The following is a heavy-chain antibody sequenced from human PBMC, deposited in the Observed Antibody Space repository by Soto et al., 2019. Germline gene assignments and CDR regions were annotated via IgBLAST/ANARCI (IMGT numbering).Heavy chain of an antibody. Sequence: QLQLQESGPGLVKPSETLSLTCTVSGDSVSSSSYYWAWIRQPPGTGLEWIATIYYSGNTYYNPSLKSRVTISVDTSKNQFSLKLSSVTAADTAVYFCARLHYDTYFDYWGQGTPVTVSS. CDR1: GDSVSSSSYY. D-gene: IGHD3-16*01. CDR2: IYYSGNT. J-gene: IGHJ4*02. CDR3: ARLHYDTYFDY. V-gene: IGHV4-39*01.